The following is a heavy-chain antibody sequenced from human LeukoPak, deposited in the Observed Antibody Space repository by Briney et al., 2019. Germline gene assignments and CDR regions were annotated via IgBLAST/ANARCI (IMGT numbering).Heavy chain of an antibody. CDR2: IYYSGST. CDR3: ARGNWNYNWFDP. D-gene: IGHD1-7*01. J-gene: IGHJ5*02. V-gene: IGHV4-59*08. CDR1: GFTFSSYA. Sequence: PGGSLRLSCAASGFTFSSYAMSWVRQAPGKGLEWIGYIYYSGSTYYNPSLKSRVTISVDTSKNQFSLKLNSVTAADTAVYYCARGNWNYNWFDPWGQGTLVTVSS.